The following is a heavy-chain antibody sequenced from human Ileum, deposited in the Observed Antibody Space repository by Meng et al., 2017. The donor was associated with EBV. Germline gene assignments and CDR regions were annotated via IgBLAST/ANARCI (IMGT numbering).Heavy chain of an antibody. CDR3: ARGGWSLDY. Sequence: QLRLKGSGPGLVKPSATLFLPCPVLGGSISSYYWSWIRQPPGKGLEWIGYIYYSGSTNYNPSLKSRVTISVDTSKNQFSLNLSSVTAADTAVYYCARGGWSLDYWGQGTLVTVSS. CDR1: GGSISSYY. V-gene: IGHV4-59*08. J-gene: IGHJ4*02. D-gene: IGHD2-15*01. CDR2: IYYSGST.